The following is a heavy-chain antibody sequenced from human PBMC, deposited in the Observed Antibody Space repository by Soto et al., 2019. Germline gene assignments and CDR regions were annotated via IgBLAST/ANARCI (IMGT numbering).Heavy chain of an antibody. D-gene: IGHD6-6*01. V-gene: IGHV3-23*01. Sequence: GGSLRLSCAASGFTFSNYAMSWVRQAPGKGLEWVSAISGSGLTTYYADSVKGRFTISRDTSKNTLYLQMNSLGAEDTAVYYCAKGRAARPIGFADYWGQGA. J-gene: IGHJ4*02. CDR2: ISGSGLTT. CDR3: AKGRAARPIGFADY. CDR1: GFTFSNYA.